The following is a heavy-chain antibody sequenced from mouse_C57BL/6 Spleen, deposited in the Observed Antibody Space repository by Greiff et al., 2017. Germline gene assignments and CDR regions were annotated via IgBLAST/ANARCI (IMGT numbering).Heavy chain of an antibody. D-gene: IGHD6-5*01. V-gene: IGHV7-3*01. Sequence: EVKLVESGGGLVQPGGSLSLSCAASGFTFTDYYMSWVRQPPGKALEWFGFINYKANGHNTEYSVSVKGRFTISRDNSQSILYLQMNALRAEDSATYYCARTYAVTGYAMDYWGQGTSVTVSS. CDR3: ARTYAVTGYAMDY. CDR2: INYKANGHNT. J-gene: IGHJ4*01. CDR1: GFTFTDYY.